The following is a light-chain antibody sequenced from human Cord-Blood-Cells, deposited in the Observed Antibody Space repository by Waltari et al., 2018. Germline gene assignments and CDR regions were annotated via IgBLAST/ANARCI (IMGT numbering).Light chain of an antibody. Sequence: SYELTQPLSVSVALGQTARITCGGNNIGSKNVHWYQQKPGQGPVLGIYRDSNRPSGIPERFSGSNSGNTATLTISRAQAGDEADYYCQVWDSSTYVFGTGTKVTVL. V-gene: IGLV3-9*01. CDR2: RDS. J-gene: IGLJ1*01. CDR3: QVWDSSTYV. CDR1: NIGSKN.